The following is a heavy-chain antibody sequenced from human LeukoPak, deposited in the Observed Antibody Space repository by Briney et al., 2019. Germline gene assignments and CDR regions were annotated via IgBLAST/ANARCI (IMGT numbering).Heavy chain of an antibody. Sequence: SETLSLTCAVYGGSFSGYYWSWIRQPPGKGLEWIGEINHSGSTNYNPSLKSRVTISVDTSKNQFSLKLSSVTAADTAVYYCARDLSIAVAGHFDYWGQGTLVTVSS. CDR2: INHSGST. CDR3: ARDLSIAVAGHFDY. J-gene: IGHJ4*02. D-gene: IGHD6-19*01. V-gene: IGHV4-34*01. CDR1: GGSFSGYY.